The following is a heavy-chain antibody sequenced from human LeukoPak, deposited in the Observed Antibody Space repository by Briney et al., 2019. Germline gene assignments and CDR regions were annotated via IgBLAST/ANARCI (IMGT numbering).Heavy chain of an antibody. D-gene: IGHD3-10*01. CDR1: GGSISSYY. CDR3: ARETGYYGPGSGIDY. V-gene: IGHV4-4*07. CDR2: IYTSGST. J-gene: IGHJ4*02. Sequence: KPSETLSLTCTVSGGSISSYYWSWIRQPAGKGLEWIGRIYTSGSTNCNPSLKSRVTMSVDTSKNQFSLKLSSVTAADTAVYYCARETGYYGPGSGIDYWGQGTLVTVSS.